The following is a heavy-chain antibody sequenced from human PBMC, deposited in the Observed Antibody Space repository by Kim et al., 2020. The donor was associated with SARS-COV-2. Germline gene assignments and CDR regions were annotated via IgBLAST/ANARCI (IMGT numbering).Heavy chain of an antibody. Sequence: ASVKVSCKASGYTFTSYAMHWVRQAPGQRLEWMGWINAGNGNTKYSQKFQGRVTITRDTSASTAYMELSSLRSEDTAVYYCARRMGQLVYNYYYGMDVWGQGTTVTVSS. CDR2: INAGNGNT. V-gene: IGHV1-3*01. D-gene: IGHD6-13*01. CDR1: GYTFTSYA. J-gene: IGHJ6*02. CDR3: ARRMGQLVYNYYYGMDV.